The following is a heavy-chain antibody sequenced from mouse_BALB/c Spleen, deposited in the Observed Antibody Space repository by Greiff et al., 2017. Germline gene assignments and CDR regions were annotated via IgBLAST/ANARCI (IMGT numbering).Heavy chain of an antibody. V-gene: IGHV1-87*01. CDR2: IYPGDGDT. Sequence: VQLQQSGAELARPGASVKLSCKASGYTFTSYWMQWVKQRPGQGLEWIGAIYPGDGDTRYTQKFKGKATLTADKSSSTAYMQLSSLASEDSAVYYCTRGSSDYYAMDYWGQGTSVTVSA. J-gene: IGHJ4*01. D-gene: IGHD3-1*01. CDR1: GYTFTSYW. CDR3: TRGSSDYYAMDY.